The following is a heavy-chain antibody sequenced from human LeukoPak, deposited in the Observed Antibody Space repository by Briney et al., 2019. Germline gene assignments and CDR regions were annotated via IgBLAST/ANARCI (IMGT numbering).Heavy chain of an antibody. J-gene: IGHJ4*02. CDR3: ARARKLRYFDWLNFDY. V-gene: IGHV4-34*01. Sequence: SETLSLTCAVYGGSFSGYYWSWIRQPPGKGLEWIGEINHSGSTNHNPSLKSRVTISVDTSKNQFSLKLSSVTAADTAVYYCARARKLRYFDWLNFDYWGQGTLVTVSS. D-gene: IGHD3-9*01. CDR1: GGSFSGYY. CDR2: INHSGST.